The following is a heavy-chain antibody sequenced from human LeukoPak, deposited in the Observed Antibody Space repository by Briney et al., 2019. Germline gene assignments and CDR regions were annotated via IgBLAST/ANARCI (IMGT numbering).Heavy chain of an antibody. J-gene: IGHJ5*02. Sequence: SETLSLTCTVSGGSISSSSYYWGWIRQPPGKGLEWIGSIYYSGSTYYNPSLKSRVTISVDTSKNQFSLKLSSVTAADTAVYYCARRQGPRWNSKNWFDPWGQGTLVTVSS. CDR2: IYYSGST. CDR1: GGSISSSSYY. D-gene: IGHD1-7*01. CDR3: ARRQGPRWNSKNWFDP. V-gene: IGHV4-39*01.